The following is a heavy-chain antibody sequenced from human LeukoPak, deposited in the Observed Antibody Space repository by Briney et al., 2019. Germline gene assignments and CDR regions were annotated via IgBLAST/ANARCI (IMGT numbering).Heavy chain of an antibody. CDR1: GFTFSGSA. CDR2: IRSKANSYAT. D-gene: IGHD5-18*01. Sequence: GSLRLSCAASGFTFSGSAMHWVRQASGKGLEWVGRIRSKANSYATAYAASVKGRFTISRDDSKNTAYLQMSSLKTEDTAVYYCTRRGYSYGSPDYWGQGTLVTVSS. V-gene: IGHV3-73*01. CDR3: TRRGYSYGSPDY. J-gene: IGHJ4*02.